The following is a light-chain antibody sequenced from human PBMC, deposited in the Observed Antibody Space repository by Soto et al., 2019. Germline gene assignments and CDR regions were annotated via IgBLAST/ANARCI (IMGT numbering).Light chain of an antibody. J-gene: IGLJ2*01. Sequence: QSALTQPASVSGSPGQSITISCTGTSSDVGSYNLVSWYQQHPSKAPKLMIYEGSKRPSGVSNRISGSKSGNTASLTISGLQAEDEADYYCCSYAGSTYVVFGGGTKLTVL. V-gene: IGLV2-23*01. CDR3: CSYAGSTYVV. CDR2: EGS. CDR1: SSDVGSYNL.